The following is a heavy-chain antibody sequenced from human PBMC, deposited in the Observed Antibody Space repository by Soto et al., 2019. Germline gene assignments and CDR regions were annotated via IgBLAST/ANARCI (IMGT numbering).Heavy chain of an antibody. J-gene: IGHJ5*01. Sequence: SVKVSCKTSGYTFSNYGITWVRQAPGQPLEWLGWISLYSDGTNYAQKFQGRVSMTTDTSTNTAYMELRSLRSDDTAVYYCARGVPGDAAWFGSWGQGTLLTVSS. CDR3: ARGVPGDAAWFGS. D-gene: IGHD2-2*01. CDR2: ISLYSDGT. CDR1: GYTFSNYG. V-gene: IGHV1-18*01.